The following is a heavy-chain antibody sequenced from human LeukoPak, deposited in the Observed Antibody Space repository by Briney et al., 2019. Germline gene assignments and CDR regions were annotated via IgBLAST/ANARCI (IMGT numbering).Heavy chain of an antibody. CDR1: GDSISIYY. D-gene: IGHD4-17*01. CDR2: IYGSGSA. Sequence: SETLSLTCTVSGDSISIYYWSWVRQPAGKGLEWIGRIYGSGSANYNPSLKNRVNMSVDTSKNQFSLNLTSVTAADTAVYYCARTRGGDYAHFDYWGQGTLVTVSS. J-gene: IGHJ4*02. CDR3: ARTRGGDYAHFDY. V-gene: IGHV4-4*07.